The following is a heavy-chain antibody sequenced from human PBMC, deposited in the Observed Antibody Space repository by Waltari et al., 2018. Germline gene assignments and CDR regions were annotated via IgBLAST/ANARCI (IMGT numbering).Heavy chain of an antibody. V-gene: IGHV1-69*13. CDR2: IIPIFGTA. Sequence: QVQLVQSGAEVKKPGSSVKVSCKASGGTFSSYAISWVRQAPGQGLEWMGGIIPIFGTANYAQKFQGGGTSTADESTSTAYMELSSLRSEDTAVYYCARPTGDYDYYYYYGMDVWGQGTTVTVSS. CDR3: ARPTGDYDYYYYYGMDV. D-gene: IGHD4-17*01. CDR1: GGTFSSYA. J-gene: IGHJ6*02.